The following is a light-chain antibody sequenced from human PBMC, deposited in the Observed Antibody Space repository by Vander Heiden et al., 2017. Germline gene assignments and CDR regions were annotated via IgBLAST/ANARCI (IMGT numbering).Light chain of an antibody. CDR3: GTWDSSMSAVV. Sequence: QSVLTQPPPVSAAPGQKVTISCSGSSSNIGNNYVSWYQQLPGTAPMLLIYENNKRPSGMPDRFSGSKSGTSATLGITGLQTGDEADYYCGTWDSSMSAVVFGGGTKLTVL. CDR2: ENN. CDR1: SSNIGNNY. V-gene: IGLV1-51*02. J-gene: IGLJ2*01.